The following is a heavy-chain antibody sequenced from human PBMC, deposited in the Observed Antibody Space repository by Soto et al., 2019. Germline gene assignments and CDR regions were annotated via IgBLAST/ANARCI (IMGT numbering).Heavy chain of an antibody. V-gene: IGHV3-30*18. Sequence: PGGSLRLSCAASGFTFSSYGMHWVRQAPGKGLEWVAVISYDGSNKYYADSVKGRFTISRDNSKNTLYLQMNSLRAEDTAVYYCAKDPGAFAAAGITLPGWGQGTLVTVSS. CDR2: ISYDGSNK. CDR3: AKDPGAFAAAGITLPG. J-gene: IGHJ4*02. CDR1: GFTFSSYG. D-gene: IGHD6-13*01.